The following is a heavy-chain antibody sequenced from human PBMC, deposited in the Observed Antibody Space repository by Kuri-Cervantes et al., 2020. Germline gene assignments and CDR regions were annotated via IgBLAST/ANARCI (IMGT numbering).Heavy chain of an antibody. J-gene: IGHJ6*02. CDR1: GYTFTSYY. CDR3: ARVVVAATGLGLLRPYYYYYYGMDV. CDR2: INLSGGST. Sequence: ASVKVSCKASGYTFTSYYMHWVRQAPGQGLEWMGIINLSGGSTSYAQKFQGRVTMTRDTSTSTVYMELSSLRSEDTAVYYCARVVVAATGLGLLRPYYYYYYGMDVWGQGTTVTVSS. D-gene: IGHD2-15*01. V-gene: IGHV1-46*01.